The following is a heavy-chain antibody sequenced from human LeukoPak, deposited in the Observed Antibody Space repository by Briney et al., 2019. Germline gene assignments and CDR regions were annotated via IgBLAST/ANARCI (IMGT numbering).Heavy chain of an antibody. Sequence: GRSLRLSCAASGFTFTNYAMNWVRQASGKGLEWVATVSYDGTDTSYADSVKGRFAIFRDNSKNTLYLQMNSLRTEDTAVYYCVRVSGFCTNGVCPSFDPWGQGTLVTVSS. CDR1: GFTFTNYA. D-gene: IGHD2-8*01. CDR2: VSYDGTDT. V-gene: IGHV3-30*09. CDR3: VRVSGFCTNGVCPSFDP. J-gene: IGHJ5*02.